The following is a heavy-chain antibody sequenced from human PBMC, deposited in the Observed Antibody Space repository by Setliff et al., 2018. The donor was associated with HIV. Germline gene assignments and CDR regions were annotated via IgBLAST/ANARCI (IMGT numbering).Heavy chain of an antibody. V-gene: IGHV3-20*04. J-gene: IGHJ6*04. CDR3: TRDPYCSGGSCYNEKDV. CDR2: ISWNGDST. D-gene: IGHD2-15*01. CDR1: GFTLHEYT. Sequence: GGSLRLSCAASGFTLHEYTMTWVRQAPGKGLEWICGISWNGDSTNYADSVKGRFTISRDNAKNSLFLEMTNLRAEDTAFYYCTRDPYCSGGSCYNEKDVWGKGTTVTVPQ.